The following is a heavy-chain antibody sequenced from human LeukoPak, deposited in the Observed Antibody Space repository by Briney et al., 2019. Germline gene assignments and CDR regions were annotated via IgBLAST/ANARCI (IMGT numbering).Heavy chain of an antibody. CDR1: GFTFSSYA. CDR3: AKDRPHYNYDILTGYLYYFDY. CDR2: IRGRGGRT. J-gene: IGHJ4*02. D-gene: IGHD3-9*01. V-gene: IGHV3-23*01. Sequence: GSLSLSCAASGFTFSSYAMRWVRQAPGKGLEGVWGIRGRGGRTYYAHSVKARFTISRDNSKNTLYLQMNSLRAEDTAVYYCAKDRPHYNYDILTGYLYYFDYWGQGTLVTVSS.